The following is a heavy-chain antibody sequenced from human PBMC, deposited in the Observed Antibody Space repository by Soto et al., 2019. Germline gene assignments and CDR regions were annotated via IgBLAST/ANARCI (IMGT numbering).Heavy chain of an antibody. D-gene: IGHD3-3*01. CDR1: GYTFTGYY. CDR3: ARDRSEDFWSGYSMDV. J-gene: IGHJ6*02. V-gene: IGHV1-2*04. CDR2: INPNSGGT. Sequence: ASVKVSCKASGYTFTGYYMHWVRQAPGQGLEWMGWINPNSGGTNYAQKFQGWVTMTRDTSISTAYMELSRLRSDDTAVYYCARDRSEDFWSGYSMDVWGQGTTVTV.